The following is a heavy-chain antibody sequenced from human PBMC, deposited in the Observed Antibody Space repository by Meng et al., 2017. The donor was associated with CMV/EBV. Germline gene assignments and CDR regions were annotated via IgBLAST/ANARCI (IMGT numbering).Heavy chain of an antibody. CDR1: GYTFTSYY. D-gene: IGHD2-2*02. J-gene: IGHJ5*02. CDR2: INPSGGST. Sequence: ASVKVSCKASGYTFTSYYMHWVRQAPGQGLEWMGIINPSGGSTSYAQKFQGRVTMTRGTSTSTVYMELSSLRSEDTAVYYCARDPQIVVVPAAIDSWFDPWGQGTLVTVSS. V-gene: IGHV1-46*01. CDR3: ARDPQIVVVPAAIDSWFDP.